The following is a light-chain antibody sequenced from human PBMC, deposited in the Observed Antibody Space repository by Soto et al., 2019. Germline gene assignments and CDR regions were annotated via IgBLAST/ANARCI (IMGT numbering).Light chain of an antibody. J-gene: IGKJ1*01. CDR2: FGS. Sequence: DIVMTQSPLSLPVTPGEPASISCRSSQTLLHSNGYNYLNWYVQKSGQSPQLLIYFGSNRASGVPGRFSGSGSGTDFTLKISRVEAEDVGVYYCMRGLPTPPWTFGQGTKVEI. CDR3: MRGLPTPPWT. CDR1: QTLLHSNGYNY. V-gene: IGKV2-28*01.